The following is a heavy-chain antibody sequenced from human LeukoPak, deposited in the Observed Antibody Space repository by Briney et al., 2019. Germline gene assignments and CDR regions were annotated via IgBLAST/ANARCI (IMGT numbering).Heavy chain of an antibody. CDR2: ISGSDGLT. J-gene: IGHJ4*02. CDR1: GFTFSSFA. Sequence: PGGSLRLSCAASGFTFSSFAMNWVRQAPGKGLEWVSSISGSDGLTHCADRVKGRFTVSRDNSKNTLHLQMTSLRAEDTAVYFCAKTLGVGGYTRYKGFDQWGQGTLVIVSS. CDR3: AKTLGVGGYTRYKGFDQ. V-gene: IGHV3-23*01. D-gene: IGHD3-16*02.